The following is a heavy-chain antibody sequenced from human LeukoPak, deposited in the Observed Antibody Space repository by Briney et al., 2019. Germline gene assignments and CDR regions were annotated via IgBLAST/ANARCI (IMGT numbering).Heavy chain of an antibody. Sequence: SETLSLTCTASGGSISSSSYYWGWIRQPPGKGLEWIGSIYYSGSTYYNPSLKSRVTISVDTSKNQFSLKLSSVTAADTAVYYCARARNEWVAAAGTWGQGTLVTVSS. CDR2: IYYSGST. V-gene: IGHV4-39*07. CDR1: GGSISSSSYY. J-gene: IGHJ5*02. CDR3: ARARNEWVAAAGT. D-gene: IGHD6-13*01.